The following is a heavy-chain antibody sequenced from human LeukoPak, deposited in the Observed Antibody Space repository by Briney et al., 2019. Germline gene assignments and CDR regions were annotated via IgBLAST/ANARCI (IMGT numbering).Heavy chain of an antibody. J-gene: IGHJ4*02. D-gene: IGHD3-22*01. Sequence: QAGGSLRLSCAASGFTLSDYWMSWVRQAPGKGLEWVSAISGSGGSTYYADSAKGRFTISRDFSKNTVFLHMNSLRAEDTAMYYCARGDDSGYYDYFDYWGQGALVTVSS. CDR2: ISGSGGST. CDR3: ARGDDSGYYDYFDY. V-gene: IGHV3-23*01. CDR1: GFTLSDYW.